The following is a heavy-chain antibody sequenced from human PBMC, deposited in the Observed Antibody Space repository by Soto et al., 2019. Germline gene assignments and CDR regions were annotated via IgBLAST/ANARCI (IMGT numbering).Heavy chain of an antibody. D-gene: IGHD3-3*01. V-gene: IGHV1-69*13. CDR1: GGTFSSYA. J-gene: IGHJ6*02. Sequence: GASVKVSCKASGGTFSSYAISWVRQAPGQGLEWMGGIIPIFGTANYAQKFQGRVTITADESTSTAYMELSSLRSEDTAVYYCARDLYYDFWSGSGTCGMDVWGQGTTVTVSS. CDR3: ARDLYYDFWSGSGTCGMDV. CDR2: IIPIFGTA.